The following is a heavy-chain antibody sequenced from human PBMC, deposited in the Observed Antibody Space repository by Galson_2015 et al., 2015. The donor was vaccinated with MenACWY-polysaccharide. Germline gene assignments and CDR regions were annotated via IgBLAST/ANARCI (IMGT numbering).Heavy chain of an antibody. CDR3: ARRKYTTSSGDY. D-gene: IGHD6-6*01. J-gene: IGHJ4*02. V-gene: IGHV5-51*01. Sequence: QSGAEVKKPGESLKISCTGSGYSFTNYWIGWVRQMPGKGLEWMGIIYPGDSDTRYSPSFKGQVTISADKSINTAYLQWSSLKASDTAMYYCARRKYTTSSGDYWGQGTLVTVSS. CDR2: IYPGDSDT. CDR1: GYSFTNYW.